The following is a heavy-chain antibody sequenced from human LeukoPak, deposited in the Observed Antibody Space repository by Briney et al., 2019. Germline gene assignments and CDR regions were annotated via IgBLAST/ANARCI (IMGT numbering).Heavy chain of an antibody. CDR3: ARGDGYNFFDY. V-gene: IGHV3-53*01. J-gene: IGHJ4*02. CDR1: GFSVTNNY. Sequence: GGSLRLSCAVSGFSVTNNYMSWVRQAPGKGLEWVSVFYVGGATYYADSVKGRFTISRDNSENTPYLQMKSLRAEDTAVYYCARGDGYNFFDYWGQGTLVTVSS. D-gene: IGHD5-24*01. CDR2: FYVGGAT.